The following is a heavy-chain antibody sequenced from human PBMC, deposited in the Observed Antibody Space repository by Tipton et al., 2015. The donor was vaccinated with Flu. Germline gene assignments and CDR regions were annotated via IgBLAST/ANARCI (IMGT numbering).Heavy chain of an antibody. CDR2: IYPGDSDT. D-gene: IGHD3-10*01. V-gene: IGHV5-51*01. CDR1: GYSFTNYW. CDR3: ARRDRSGKGGTPTHFDY. Sequence: VQLVQSGAEVKKPGESLKISCKGSGYSFTNYWIAWVRQMPGKGLEYMGLIYPGDSDTRYSPSFQGQVTISADKSISTAYLQRSSLKAPETAMYYCARRDRSGKGGTPTHFDYWGQGTLVTVSS. J-gene: IGHJ4*02.